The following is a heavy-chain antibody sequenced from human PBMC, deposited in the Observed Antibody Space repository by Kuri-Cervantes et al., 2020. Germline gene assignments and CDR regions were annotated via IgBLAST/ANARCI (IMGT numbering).Heavy chain of an antibody. J-gene: IGHJ5*02. CDR2: IIPILGTA. CDR1: GGTFSSYA. V-gene: IGHV1-69*13. D-gene: IGHD2-2*01. CDR3: ARAGPTYCSSTSCYAGGFDP. Sequence: SVKVSCKASGGTFSSYAISWVRQAPGQGLEWMGGIIPILGTANYAQKFQGRVTITADESTSTAYMELSSLRSDDTAVYYCARAGPTYCSSTSCYAGGFDPWGQGTLVTVSS.